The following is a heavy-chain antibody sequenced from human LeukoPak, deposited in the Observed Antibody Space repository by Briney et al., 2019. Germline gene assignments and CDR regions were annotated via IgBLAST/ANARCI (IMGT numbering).Heavy chain of an antibody. CDR3: ARSGSGYLRYYFDY. CDR2: IDHTGIT. D-gene: IGHD5-12*01. V-gene: IGHV4-59*12. CDR1: DDSITIYY. Sequence: PSEALSLTCAVSDDSITIYYWSWIRQPPGKGLEWIGYIDHTGITNYNPSLNSRVTISRDTAKNHFSLELSSATAADTAVYYCARSGSGYLRYYFDYWGQGTLVTVSS. J-gene: IGHJ4*02.